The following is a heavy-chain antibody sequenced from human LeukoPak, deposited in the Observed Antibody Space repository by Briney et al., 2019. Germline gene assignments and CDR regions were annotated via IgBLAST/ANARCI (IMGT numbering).Heavy chain of an antibody. CDR2: VHLDGRT. D-gene: IGHD6-25*01. Sequence: PSETLSLTCGVSGGSVSSTNWWTWIRQPPGKGLEWIGEVHLDGRTNFNPSLKSRLTMSVDLTENHVSLKLTSVTAADTAVYYCAREGGFYRPLDYSGQGTLVTVSS. V-gene: IGHV4-4*02. CDR1: GGSVSSTNW. J-gene: IGHJ4*02. CDR3: AREGGFYRPLDY.